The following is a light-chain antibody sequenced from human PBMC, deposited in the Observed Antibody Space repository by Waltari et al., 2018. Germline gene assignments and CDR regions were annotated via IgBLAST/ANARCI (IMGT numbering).Light chain of an antibody. Sequence: QSALTQPASVSGSPGQSITISCSGTSSDVGTYHLFSWYQQLPGKAPKLMIFGGSKPPSGVSNRFSGSKSGNTASLTISGLQAEDEADYYCCSYAGSSTWVFGGGTKLTVL. V-gene: IGLV2-23*01. CDR1: SSDVGTYHL. CDR3: CSYAGSSTWV. J-gene: IGLJ2*01. CDR2: GGS.